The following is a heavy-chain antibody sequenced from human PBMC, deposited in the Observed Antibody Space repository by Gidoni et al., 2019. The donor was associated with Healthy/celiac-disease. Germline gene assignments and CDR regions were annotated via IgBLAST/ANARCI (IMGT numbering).Heavy chain of an antibody. J-gene: IGHJ4*02. CDR1: GGSFSGYY. CDR2: INHSGST. V-gene: IGHV4-34*01. D-gene: IGHD6-13*01. Sequence: QVQLQQWGAGLLTPSETLSLTCAVYGGSFSGYYWSWIRQPPGKGLEWIGEINHSGSTNYNPSLKSRVTISVDTSKNQFSLKLSSVTAADTAVYYCARRLAAAASVGYFDYWGQGTLVTVSS. CDR3: ARRLAAAASVGYFDY.